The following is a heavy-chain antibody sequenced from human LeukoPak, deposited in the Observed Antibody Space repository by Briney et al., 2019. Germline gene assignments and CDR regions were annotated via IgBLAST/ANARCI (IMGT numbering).Heavy chain of an antibody. CDR3: TTEDGIVGAY. J-gene: IGHJ4*02. V-gene: IGHV3-15*01. D-gene: IGHD1-26*01. CDR2: IKSKTDGGTP. CDR1: GFTFSNAW. Sequence: GGSLRLSCAASGFTFSNAWMSWVGPAAGKGLDWVGRIKSKTDGGTPDYAAPVKGRFTISRDDSKNTLYLQMNSLKTEDTAVYYCTTEDGIVGAYWGQGTLVTVSS.